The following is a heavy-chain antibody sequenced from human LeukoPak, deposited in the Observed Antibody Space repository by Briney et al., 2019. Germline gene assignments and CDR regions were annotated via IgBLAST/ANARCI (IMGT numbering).Heavy chain of an antibody. D-gene: IGHD6-13*01. CDR1: GFTFSSYW. Sequence: GGSLRLSCAASGFTFSSYWMSWVRQAPGKGLEWVANIKQDGSEKYYVDSVKGRFTISRDNAKNSLYLQMNSLRAEDTAVYYCAREISSRYEYYFDYWGQGTLVTVSS. V-gene: IGHV3-7*01. CDR2: IKQDGSEK. J-gene: IGHJ4*02. CDR3: AREISSRYEYYFDY.